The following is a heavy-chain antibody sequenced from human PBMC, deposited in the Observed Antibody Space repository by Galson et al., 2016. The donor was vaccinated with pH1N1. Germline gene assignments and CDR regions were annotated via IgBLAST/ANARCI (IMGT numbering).Heavy chain of an antibody. CDR2: IYWDDDK. CDR1: GFSLSTSGVG. J-gene: IGHJ4*02. D-gene: IGHD1-26*01. V-gene: IGHV2-5*02. Sequence: PALVKPTQTLTLTCTFSGFSLSTSGVGVGWIRQSPGKALEWLALIYWDDDKRYSPSLKSRLTITKDTPKNQMVLTMTNMDPVDTATYYCAHNRQRSGGTYYRPFDYWGQGTLVTVSS. CDR3: AHNRQRSGGTYYRPFDY.